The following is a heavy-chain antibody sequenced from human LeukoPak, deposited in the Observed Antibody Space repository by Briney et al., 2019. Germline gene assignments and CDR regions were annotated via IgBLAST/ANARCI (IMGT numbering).Heavy chain of an antibody. V-gene: IGHV3-9*01. J-gene: IGHJ6*03. D-gene: IGHD3-10*01. CDR1: GFTFDDYA. Sequence: GGSLRLSCAASGFTFDDYAMHWVRQAPGKGLEWVSGISWNSGSIGYADSVKGRFTISRDNAKNSLYLQMNSLRAEDTALYYCAKGARDYYGSGSYYSYYYYYMDVWGKGTTVTISS. CDR3: AKGARDYYGSGSYYSYYYYYMDV. CDR2: ISWNSGSI.